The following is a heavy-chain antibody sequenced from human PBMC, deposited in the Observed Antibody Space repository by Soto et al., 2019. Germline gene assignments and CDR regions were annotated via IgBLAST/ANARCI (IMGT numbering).Heavy chain of an antibody. J-gene: IGHJ1*01. D-gene: IGHD3-9*01. V-gene: IGHV3-66*01. CDR3: ARDQTSSFGWLESFQH. CDR1: GFTVSSNY. Sequence: EVQLVESGGDLVQPGGSLRLSCAASGFTVSSNYISWVRQAPGKGLEWVSIIYATGATYYADSVKGRFTISRDNSKNTVHLLMNSLRAEDTAVYYCARDQTSSFGWLESFQHWGQGTLVTVSS. CDR2: IYATGAT.